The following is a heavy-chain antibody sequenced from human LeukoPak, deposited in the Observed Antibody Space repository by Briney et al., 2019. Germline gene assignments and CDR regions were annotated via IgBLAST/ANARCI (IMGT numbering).Heavy chain of an antibody. V-gene: IGHV3-23*01. CDR3: AKVIMAATHFYYAGMDV. Sequence: GGSLRLSCAASGFTFSAYAMTWVRQAPGKGLEWVSATSGSALTTYYAGSVKGRFTISRDNSKNTLYLQMNSLRAEDTAVYYCAKVIMAATHFYYAGMDVWGQGTTVTVSS. J-gene: IGHJ6*02. CDR1: GFTFSAYA. CDR2: TSGSALTT. D-gene: IGHD2-8*01.